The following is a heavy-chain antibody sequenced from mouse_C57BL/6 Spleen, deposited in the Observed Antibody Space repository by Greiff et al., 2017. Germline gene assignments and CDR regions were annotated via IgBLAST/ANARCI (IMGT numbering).Heavy chain of an antibody. CDR2: IYPRDGST. V-gene: IGHV1-78*01. CDR3: ARRGIYYGNYAFYAMDY. D-gene: IGHD2-1*01. Sequence: VQLQQSDAELVKPGASVKISCKVSGYTFTDHTIHWMKQRPEQGLEWIGYIYPRDGSTKYNEKFKGKATLTADKSSSTAYMQLNSLTSEDSAVYFCARRGIYYGNYAFYAMDYWGQGTSVTVSS. J-gene: IGHJ4*01. CDR1: GYTFTDHT.